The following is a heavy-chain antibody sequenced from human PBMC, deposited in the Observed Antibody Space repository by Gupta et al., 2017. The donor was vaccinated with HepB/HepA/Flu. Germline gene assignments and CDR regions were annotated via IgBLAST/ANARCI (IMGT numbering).Heavy chain of an antibody. CDR2: IYYSGST. CDR1: GGSISSSSYY. Sequence: QLQLQESGPGLVKPSETLSLTCTVSGGSISSSSYYWGWIRQPPGKGLEWIGSIYYSGSTYYNPSLKSRVTISVDTSKNQFSLKLSSVTAADTAVYYCARRSTRLAVAGSYYFDYWGQGTLVTVSS. CDR3: ARRSTRLAVAGSYYFDY. J-gene: IGHJ4*02. V-gene: IGHV4-39*01. D-gene: IGHD6-19*01.